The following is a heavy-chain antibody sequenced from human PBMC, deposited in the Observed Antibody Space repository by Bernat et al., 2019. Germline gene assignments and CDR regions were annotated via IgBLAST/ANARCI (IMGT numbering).Heavy chain of an antibody. J-gene: IGHJ4*02. CDR3: ARRTTVTGFDY. CDR2: INHSGST. CDR1: GGSFSGYY. D-gene: IGHD4-17*01. Sequence: QVQLQQWGAGLLKPLETLSLTCAVYGGSFSGYYWSWIRQPPGKGLEWIGEINHSGSTNYNPSLKSRVTISVDTSKNQFSLKLSSVTAADTAVYYCARRTTVTGFDYWGQGTLVTVSS. V-gene: IGHV4-34*01.